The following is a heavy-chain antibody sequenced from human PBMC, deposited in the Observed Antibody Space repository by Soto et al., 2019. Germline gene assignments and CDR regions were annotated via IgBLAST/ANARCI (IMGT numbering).Heavy chain of an antibody. CDR3: ARRGAWYYYGSGSYQTLYYFDY. CDR1: GYSFTSYW. V-gene: IGHV5-51*01. D-gene: IGHD3-10*01. J-gene: IGHJ4*02. CDR2: IYPGDSDT. Sequence: PGESLKISCKGSGYSFTSYWIGWVRQMPGKGLEWMGIIYPGDSDTRYSPSFQGQVTISADKSISTAYLQWSSLKASDTAMYYCARRGAWYYYGSGSYQTLYYFDYWGQGTLVTAPQ.